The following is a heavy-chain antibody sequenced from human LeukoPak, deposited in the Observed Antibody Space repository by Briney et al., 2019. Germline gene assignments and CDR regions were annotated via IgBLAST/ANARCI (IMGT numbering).Heavy chain of an antibody. CDR3: AGDMRDIVLMVYAQTELYFDY. Sequence: ASVKVSCKASGYTFTGYYMHWVRQAPGQGLEWMGWINPNSGGTNYAQKFQGRVTMTRDTSISTAYMELSRLRSDDTAVYYCAGDMRDIVLMVYAQTELYFDYWGQGTLVTVSS. V-gene: IGHV1-2*02. CDR1: GYTFTGYY. D-gene: IGHD2-8*01. J-gene: IGHJ4*02. CDR2: INPNSGGT.